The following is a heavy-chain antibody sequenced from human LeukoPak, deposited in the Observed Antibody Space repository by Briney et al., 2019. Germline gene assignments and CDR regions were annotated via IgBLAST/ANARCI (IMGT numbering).Heavy chain of an antibody. D-gene: IGHD3-10*01. CDR1: GFTVSSNY. CDR3: AREGSGSYYSDY. J-gene: IGHJ4*02. V-gene: IGHV3-66*01. CDR2: IYSGGSA. Sequence: GGSLRLSCAASGFTVSSNYMSWVRQAPGKGLEWVSVIYSGGSAYYADSVKGRFTISRDNSKNTLYLRMNSLRAEDTAVYYCAREGSGSYYSDYWGQGTLVTVSS.